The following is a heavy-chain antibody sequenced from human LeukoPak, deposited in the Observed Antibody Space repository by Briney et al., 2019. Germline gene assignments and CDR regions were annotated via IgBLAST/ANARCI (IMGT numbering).Heavy chain of an antibody. CDR1: GFTVSSNY. Sequence: GGSLRLSCAASGFTVSSNYMSWVRQAPGKGLEWVSVIYSGGSTYYADSVKGRFTISRDNSKNTLYLQMNSLRAEDTAVYYCAKDEQITMIVVVITSFDYWGQGTLVTVSS. J-gene: IGHJ4*02. CDR3: AKDEQITMIVVVITSFDY. V-gene: IGHV3-53*01. CDR2: IYSGGST. D-gene: IGHD3-22*01.